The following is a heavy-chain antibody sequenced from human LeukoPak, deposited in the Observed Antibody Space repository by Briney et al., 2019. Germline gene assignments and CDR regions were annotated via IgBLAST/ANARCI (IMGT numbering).Heavy chain of an antibody. CDR3: TRVGYIDEGIDY. J-gene: IGHJ4*02. Sequence: GGCLRLSCAASGFTFSRYGMNWVGPAPGRGLGWVSSISSSSSYIYYADSVKGRFTISRDNAKNSLYLQMNSLRAEDTAIYYCTRVGYIDEGIDYWGQGTLVTVSS. CDR2: ISSSSSYI. D-gene: IGHD5-24*01. V-gene: IGHV3-21*03. CDR1: GFTFSRYG.